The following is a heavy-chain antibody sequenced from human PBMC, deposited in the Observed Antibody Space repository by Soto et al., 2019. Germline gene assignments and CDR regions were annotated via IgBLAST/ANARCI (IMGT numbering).Heavy chain of an antibody. D-gene: IGHD3-10*01. Sequence: GSLLLACSASEFTFSNFGMHGVRQAPGKGLEWVAVISYYGGYKYSADSVKVRFTISRDNSKNTLFLQMNSLRAEDTAVYYCAKDSGRGSADYYFDYWGRGTLVTVYS. CDR1: EFTFSNFG. CDR3: AKDSGRGSADYYFDY. V-gene: IGHV3-30*18. CDR2: ISYYGGYK. J-gene: IGHJ4*02.